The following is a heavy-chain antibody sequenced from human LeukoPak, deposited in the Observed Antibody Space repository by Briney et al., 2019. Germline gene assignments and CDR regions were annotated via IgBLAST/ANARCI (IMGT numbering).Heavy chain of an antibody. CDR3: ARGCSDKNCYIHY. CDR1: GFTVSSNY. Sequence: GGSLRLSCAASGFTVSSNYMNWVRQAPGKGLEWVSVIYSGGSTYYADSVKGRFTISRDNSKNTLYLQMNSLRVEDTAVYYCARGCSDKNCYIHYWGQGTLVTVSS. CDR2: IYSGGST. J-gene: IGHJ4*02. D-gene: IGHD2-15*01. V-gene: IGHV3-53*01.